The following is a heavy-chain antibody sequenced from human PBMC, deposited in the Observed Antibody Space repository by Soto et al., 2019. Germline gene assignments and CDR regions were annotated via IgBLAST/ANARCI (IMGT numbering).Heavy chain of an antibody. CDR3: AKDTGSSAYSPDALDI. CDR2: ISYDKNHQ. Sequence: GGSLRLSCAASGLTFSRYGMHWVRQAPGKGLEWVSVISYDKNHQYYADSVKGRFTVSRDNSKNTLYLQMNSLRGEDTAVYYCAKDTGSSAYSPDALDIWGQGTMVTVSS. J-gene: IGHJ3*02. D-gene: IGHD6-6*01. V-gene: IGHV3-30*18. CDR1: GLTFSRYG.